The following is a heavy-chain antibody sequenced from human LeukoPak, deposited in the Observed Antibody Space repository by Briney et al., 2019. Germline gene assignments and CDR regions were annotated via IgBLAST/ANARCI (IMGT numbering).Heavy chain of an antibody. CDR2: IWYDGINK. D-gene: IGHD3-22*01. CDR3: ARDYYDSSGQLHAGAHAFDI. J-gene: IGHJ3*02. CDR1: GFTFRTFG. V-gene: IGHV3-33*01. Sequence: GRSLRLSCAASGFTFRTFGMHWVRQAPGKGLEWVAIIWYDGINKYCADSVKGRFTISRDNSKNTLYLQMNSLRAEDTAVYYCARDYYDSSGQLHAGAHAFDIWGQGTMVTVPS.